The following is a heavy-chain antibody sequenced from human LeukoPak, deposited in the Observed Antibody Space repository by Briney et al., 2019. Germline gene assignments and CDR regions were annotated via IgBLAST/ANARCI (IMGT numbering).Heavy chain of an antibody. CDR1: GGSISSSSYY. Sequence: PSETLSLTCTVSGGSISSSSYYWGWIRQPPGKGREWIGSIYYSGSTYYNPSLKSRVTISVDTSTNQFSLKLSSVTAADTAVYYCARDFGRTDYYDFWSGYPKGHIDYWGQGTLVTVSS. CDR3: ARDFGRTDYYDFWSGYPKGHIDY. V-gene: IGHV4-39*01. CDR2: IYYSGST. D-gene: IGHD3-3*01. J-gene: IGHJ4*02.